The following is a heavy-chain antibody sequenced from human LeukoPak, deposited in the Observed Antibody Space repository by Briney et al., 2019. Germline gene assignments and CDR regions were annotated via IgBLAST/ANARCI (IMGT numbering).Heavy chain of an antibody. CDR1: GYSFTGYY. V-gene: IGHV1-2*06. J-gene: IGHJ5*02. CDR3: ARGHDNWFDP. Sequence: ASVKVSCKASGYSFTGYYLHWVRQAPGQGLEWMGRINPNNGVTTYAQKFQDRVTMTRDTSISTAHMELSRLTSDDSAVYYCARGHDNWFDPWGQGTLVIVSS. CDR2: INPNNGVT.